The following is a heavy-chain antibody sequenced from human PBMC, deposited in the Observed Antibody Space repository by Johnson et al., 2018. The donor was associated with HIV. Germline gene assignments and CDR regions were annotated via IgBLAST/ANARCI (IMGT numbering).Heavy chain of an antibody. CDR2: ISWNSGSI. CDR3: AKAIWGGGYLGVGAFDI. Sequence: VQLVESGGGLVQPGRSLRLSCAASGFTFDDYAMHWVRQAPGKGLEWVSGISWNSGSIAYEDSVKGRFTISRDNAKNSLYVQMNSLRAEDTAVYYCAKAIWGGGYLGVGAFDIWGQGTMVTVSS. CDR1: GFTFDDYA. J-gene: IGHJ3*02. D-gene: IGHD3-22*01. V-gene: IGHV3-9*01.